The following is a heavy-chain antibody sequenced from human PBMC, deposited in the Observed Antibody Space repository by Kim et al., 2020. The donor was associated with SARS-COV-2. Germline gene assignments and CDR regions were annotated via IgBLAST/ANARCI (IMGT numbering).Heavy chain of an antibody. CDR3: ARDLWTSVSAGDWFDP. J-gene: IGHJ5*02. Sequence: SETLSLTCAVSGGSISSSNWWSWVRQPPGKGLEWVGEIYHSGSTNYNPSVKSRVTISVDKSKNQFSLKLSCVTAADTAVYYCARDLWTSVSAGDWFDPWGQGTLVTVSS. D-gene: IGHD7-27*01. V-gene: IGHV4-4*02. CDR1: GGSISSSNW. CDR2: IYHSGST.